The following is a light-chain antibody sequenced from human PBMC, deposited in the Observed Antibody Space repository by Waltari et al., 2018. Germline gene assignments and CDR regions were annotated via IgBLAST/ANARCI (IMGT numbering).Light chain of an antibody. Sequence: DTVMTQSPATLSVSPGERVPLSCRASQSVSTNLAWYQQKPGQAPRLLIDGASTRATGTPARFSGSGSGTEFTLTISSLQSEDFAVYYCQQYSNWPPITFGQGTRLEIK. CDR3: QQYSNWPPIT. CDR2: GAS. CDR1: QSVSTN. J-gene: IGKJ5*01. V-gene: IGKV3-15*01.